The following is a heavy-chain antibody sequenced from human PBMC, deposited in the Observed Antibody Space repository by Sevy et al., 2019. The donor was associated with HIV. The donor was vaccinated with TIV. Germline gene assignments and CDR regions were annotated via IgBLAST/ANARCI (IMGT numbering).Heavy chain of an antibody. J-gene: IGHJ4*02. CDR1: GHTFSDYY. CDR3: ATEYSYDY. Sequence: ASVKVSCKASGHTFSDYYIQWVRQAPGQGLEWMGWINSNSGAISYALKFQGRVTMTSDTSISTVYMELSRLRSDDTAVYYCATEYSYDYWGQGTLVTVSS. D-gene: IGHD4-4*01. V-gene: IGHV1-2*02. CDR2: INSNSGAI.